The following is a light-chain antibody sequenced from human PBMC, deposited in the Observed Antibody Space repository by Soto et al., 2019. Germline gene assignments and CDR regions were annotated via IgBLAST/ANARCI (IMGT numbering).Light chain of an antibody. Sequence: VLAQPAPVSGSPGQSITISLSGPSSDVGTYNLVSWYQQHAGKAPKLIIYEGSKRPSGVSNRFSGSKSGDTASLSISGLQADDEADYYCCSFARGTTYVFGTGTKVTVL. CDR2: EGS. J-gene: IGLJ1*01. CDR1: SSDVGTYNL. CDR3: CSFARGTTYV. V-gene: IGLV2-23*01.